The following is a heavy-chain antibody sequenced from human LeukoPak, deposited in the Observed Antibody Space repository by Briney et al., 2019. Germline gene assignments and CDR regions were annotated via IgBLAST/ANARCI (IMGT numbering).Heavy chain of an antibody. CDR3: ARNIDGSWDY. Sequence: SETLSLTCTVSGGSISSYYWSWIRQPPGKGLEWIGYIYYSGSTNYNPSLKSRVTISVDASKNQFSLKLSSVTAADTAVYYCARNIDGSWDYWGQGTLVTVSS. D-gene: IGHD2/OR15-2a*01. CDR1: GGSISSYY. CDR2: IYYSGST. V-gene: IGHV4-59*01. J-gene: IGHJ4*02.